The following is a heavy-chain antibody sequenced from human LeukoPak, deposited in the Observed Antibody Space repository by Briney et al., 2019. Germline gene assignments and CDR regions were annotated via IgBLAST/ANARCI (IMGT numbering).Heavy chain of an antibody. Sequence: PSETLSLTCAVYGGSFSGYYLSWIRQPPGKGLEWIGEINHSGSTNYNPSLKSRVTISVDTSKNQFSLKLSSVTAADTAVYYCARGDSGYEPFDYWGQGTLVTVSS. CDR1: GGSFSGYY. D-gene: IGHD5-12*01. CDR2: INHSGST. J-gene: IGHJ4*02. CDR3: ARGDSGYEPFDY. V-gene: IGHV4-34*01.